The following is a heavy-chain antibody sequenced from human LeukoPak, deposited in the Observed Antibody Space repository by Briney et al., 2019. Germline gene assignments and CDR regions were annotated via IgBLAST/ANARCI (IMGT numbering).Heavy chain of an antibody. CDR1: GYTFTSYG. D-gene: IGHD3-16*01. Sequence: ASVKVSCKASGYTFTSYGISWVRQAPGQGLEWMGWISAHNGNTNYAQKLQGRVTMTRNTSISTAYMELSSLRSEDTALYYCARGGVPTSYGLDVWGQGTTVTVSS. CDR3: ARGGVPTSYGLDV. V-gene: IGHV1-18*01. J-gene: IGHJ6*02. CDR2: ISAHNGNT.